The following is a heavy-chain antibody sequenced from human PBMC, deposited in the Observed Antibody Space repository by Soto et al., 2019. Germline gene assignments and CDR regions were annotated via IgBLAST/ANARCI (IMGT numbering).Heavy chain of an antibody. J-gene: IGHJ3*02. CDR1: GFTFSTYA. CDR3: AKVGITMIVVVIGDPYDI. CDR2: ISGSGGST. V-gene: IGHV3-23*01. Sequence: EGSLRLSCAASGFTFSTYAMSWVRQAPGKGLEWVSAISGSGGSTYYADSVKGRFTISRDNSKNTLYLQMNSLRAEDTAVYYCAKVGITMIVVVIGDPYDIWGHGTMASVS. D-gene: IGHD3-22*01.